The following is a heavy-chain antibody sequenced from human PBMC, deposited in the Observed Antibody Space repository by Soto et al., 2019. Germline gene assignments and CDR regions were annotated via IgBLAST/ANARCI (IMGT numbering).Heavy chain of an antibody. Sequence: EVHLLESGGGLVQPGGSLRLSCAASGFTFSSYAMSWVRQAAGKGLEWVSDISGSGGTTYYADSVKGRFTISRDSSKNTLYLQMNSLRAEDTAVYYCAKGRAPFLGRGMDVLGQGTTVTVSS. CDR2: ISGSGGTT. V-gene: IGHV3-23*01. CDR1: GFTFSSYA. CDR3: AKGRAPFLGRGMDV. J-gene: IGHJ6*02.